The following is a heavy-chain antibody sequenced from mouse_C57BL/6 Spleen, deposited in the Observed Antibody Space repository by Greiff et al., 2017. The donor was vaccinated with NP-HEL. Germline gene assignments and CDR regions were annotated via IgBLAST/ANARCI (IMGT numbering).Heavy chain of an antibody. J-gene: IGHJ1*03. CDR1: GYSITSGYY. Sequence: EVKLQESGPGLVKPSQSLSLTCSVTGYSITSGYYWNWIRQFPGNKLEWMGYISYDGSNNYNPSFKNRISITRDTSNSQFFMKLNSVTTEDTATYYCARAHYYGSSYDWYFDVWGTGTTVTVSS. CDR3: ARAHYYGSSYDWYFDV. V-gene: IGHV3-6*01. D-gene: IGHD1-1*01. CDR2: ISYDGSN.